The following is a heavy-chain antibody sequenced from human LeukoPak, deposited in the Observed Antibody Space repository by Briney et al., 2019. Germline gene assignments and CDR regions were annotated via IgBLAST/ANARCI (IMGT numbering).Heavy chain of an antibody. CDR2: ISSSSSYI. J-gene: IGHJ5*02. V-gene: IGHV3-21*01. D-gene: IGHD3-10*01. Sequence: GGSLRLSCAASGFTFSSYSMNWVRQAPGKGLEWVSSISSSSSYIYYADSAKGRFTISRDNAKNSLYLQMNSLRAEDTAVYYCARYGSGSYRFDPWGQGTLVTVSS. CDR3: ARYGSGSYRFDP. CDR1: GFTFSSYS.